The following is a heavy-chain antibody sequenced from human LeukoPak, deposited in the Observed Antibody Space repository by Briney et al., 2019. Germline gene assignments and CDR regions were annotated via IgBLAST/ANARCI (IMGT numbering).Heavy chain of an antibody. D-gene: IGHD3-22*01. J-gene: IGHJ4*02. CDR3: AVYYYDSSGYNYYFDY. Sequence: GESLKSSCKGSGYSFTSYWIGWVHQMPGKGREWMGIIYPGDSDTRYSPSFQGQVTISADKSISTAYLQWRSLKASDTAMYYCAVYYYDSSGYNYYFDYWGQGTLVTVSS. V-gene: IGHV5-51*07. CDR2: IYPGDSDT. CDR1: GYSFTSYW.